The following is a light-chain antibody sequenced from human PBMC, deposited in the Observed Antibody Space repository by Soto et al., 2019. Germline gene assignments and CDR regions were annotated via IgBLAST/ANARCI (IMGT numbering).Light chain of an antibody. CDR3: QQYNKWPRT. CDR2: GAS. J-gene: IGKJ1*01. CDR1: QSVSNN. Sequence: EIVLTQSPGTLSLSPGERATLSCRASQSVSNNYLAWYQQKPGQAPRLLIYGASNRATGIPDRFSGSGSGTEFTLTTSSLQSEDFAVYYCQQYNKWPRTFGQGTKVDIK. V-gene: IGKV3D-15*01.